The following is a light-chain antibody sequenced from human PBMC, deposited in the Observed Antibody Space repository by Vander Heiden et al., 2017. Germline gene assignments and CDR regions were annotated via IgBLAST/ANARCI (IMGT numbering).Light chain of an antibody. CDR1: SSDVGGYNY. J-gene: IGLJ3*02. CDR3: SAYTSSHTLV. Sequence: QSALPQPASASGSPGQSITTACTRTSSDVGGYNYVSWYQQRPGKAPELMIYDVSTRPSGVSNRFSGSKSGNTASLTISELQAEDEADYYCSAYTSSHTLVFGGGTKLTVL. V-gene: IGLV2-14*03. CDR2: DVS.